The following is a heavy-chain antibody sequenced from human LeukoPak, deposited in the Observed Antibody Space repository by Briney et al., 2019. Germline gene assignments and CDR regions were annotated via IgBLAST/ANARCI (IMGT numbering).Heavy chain of an antibody. D-gene: IGHD3-3*01. CDR1: GFTFSSYA. V-gene: IGHV3-23*01. J-gene: IGHJ4*02. CDR3: AKDRYCDFWSGYYLFDY. Sequence: GGSLRLSCAASGFTFSSYAMSWVRQAPGKGLEWVSAISGSGGSTYYADSVKGRFTISRDNSKNTLYLQMNSLRAEDTAVYYCAKDRYCDFWSGYYLFDYWGQGTLVTVSS. CDR2: ISGSGGST.